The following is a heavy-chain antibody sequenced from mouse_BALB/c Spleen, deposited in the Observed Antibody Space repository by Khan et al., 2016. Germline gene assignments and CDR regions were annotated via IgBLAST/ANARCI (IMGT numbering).Heavy chain of an antibody. CDR2: ISYSGST. Sequence: EVQLQESGPGLVKPSQSLSLTCTATGYSITSDYAWNWIRQFPGNKLEWMGYISYSGSTSYNPSLNSRISITRDTSKNPFFLQLNSVTTEDTATYYCARGGLRRAWFADWGQGTLVTVSA. J-gene: IGHJ3*01. CDR3: ARGGLRRAWFAD. CDR1: GYSITSDYA. V-gene: IGHV3-2*02. D-gene: IGHD2-2*01.